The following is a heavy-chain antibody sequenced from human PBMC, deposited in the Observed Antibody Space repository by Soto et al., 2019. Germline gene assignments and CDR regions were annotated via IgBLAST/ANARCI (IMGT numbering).Heavy chain of an antibody. CDR2: IIPLFGTP. CDR1: GVTFSTSG. CDR3: ARVSPSSCGGGNCYRLDSYFDS. D-gene: IGHD2-21*01. V-gene: IGHV1-69*01. J-gene: IGHJ4*03. Sequence: QVQLVQSGAEVKKPGSSLKVSCKTSGVTFSTSGISWVRQGPGQGLEWMGGIIPLFGTPKYARKFQGRVSMTADDSAATTYLELSGLRSYGTGIYYCARVSPSSCGGGNCYRLDSYFDSWGQGSQVVVSS.